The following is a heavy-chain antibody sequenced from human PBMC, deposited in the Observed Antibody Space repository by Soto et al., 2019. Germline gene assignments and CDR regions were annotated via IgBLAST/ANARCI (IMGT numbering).Heavy chain of an antibody. V-gene: IGHV3-64D*08. CDR3: VKDVVYCSSTSCYPSHHFDY. CDR1: GFTFSSYA. J-gene: IGHJ4*02. Sequence: GGSLRLSCSASGFTFSSYAMHWVRQAPGKGLEYVSAISSNGGSTYYADSVKGRFTISRDNSKNTLYLQMSSLRAEDTAVYYCVKDVVYCSSTSCYPSHHFDYWGQGTLVTVSS. D-gene: IGHD2-2*01. CDR2: ISSNGGST.